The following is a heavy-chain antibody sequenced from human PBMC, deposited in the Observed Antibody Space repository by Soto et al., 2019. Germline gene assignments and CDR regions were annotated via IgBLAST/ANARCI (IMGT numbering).Heavy chain of an antibody. CDR1: GFTFSSYS. CDR2: ISSSSSYI. CDR3: ARDTNYYYGMDV. Sequence: GGSLRLSCAASGFTFSSYSMNWVRQAPGKGLEWVSSISSSSSYIYYADSVKGRFTISRDNAKNSLYLQMNSLRAEDTAVYYCARDTNYYYGMDVWGQGTTVTVSS. V-gene: IGHV3-21*01. J-gene: IGHJ6*02.